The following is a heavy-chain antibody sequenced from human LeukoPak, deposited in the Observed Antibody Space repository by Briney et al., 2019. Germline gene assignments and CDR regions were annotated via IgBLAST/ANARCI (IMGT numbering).Heavy chain of an antibody. Sequence: GGSLRLSCAASGFTFSSYGTHWVRQAPGKGLEWVAVISYDGSNKYYADSVKGRFTISRDNSKNTLYLQMNSLRAEDTAVYYCAKEKKRYCSSTSCPSFDYWGQGTLVTVSS. CDR2: ISYDGSNK. CDR3: AKEKKRYCSSTSCPSFDY. V-gene: IGHV3-30*18. J-gene: IGHJ4*02. D-gene: IGHD2-2*01. CDR1: GFTFSSYG.